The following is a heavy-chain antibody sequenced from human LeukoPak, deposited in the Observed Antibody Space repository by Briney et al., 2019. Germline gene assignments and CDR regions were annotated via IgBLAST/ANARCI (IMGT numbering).Heavy chain of an antibody. V-gene: IGHV3-23*01. Sequence: PGRSLRLSCAASGFTFSSYAMSWVRQAPGKGLEWVSAISGSGGTTHYADSVKGRFTISRDRSKNTLYLQMHSLRAEDTAVYYCAKDAFCTSTNCYASYFDYWGQGTLVTVSS. CDR2: ISGSGGTT. CDR1: GFTFSSYA. D-gene: IGHD2-2*01. CDR3: AKDAFCTSTNCYASYFDY. J-gene: IGHJ4*02.